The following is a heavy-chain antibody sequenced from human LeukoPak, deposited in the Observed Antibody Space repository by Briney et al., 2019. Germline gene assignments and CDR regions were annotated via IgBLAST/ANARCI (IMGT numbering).Heavy chain of an antibody. CDR3: ARGRRNQGYCSSTSCYHAFDI. J-gene: IGHJ3*02. Sequence: SETLSLTCAVYGGSFSGYYWSWIRQPPGKGLEWIGEINHSGSTNYNPSLKSRVTISVDTSKNQFSLKLSSVTAADTAVYYCARGRRNQGYCSSTSCYHAFDIWGQGTMVTVSS. D-gene: IGHD2-2*01. CDR1: GGSFSGYY. CDR2: INHSGST. V-gene: IGHV4-34*01.